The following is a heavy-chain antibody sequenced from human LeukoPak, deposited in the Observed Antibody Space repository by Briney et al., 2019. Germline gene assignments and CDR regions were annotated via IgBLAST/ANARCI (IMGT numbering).Heavy chain of an antibody. V-gene: IGHV3-53*01. D-gene: IGHD3-9*01. CDR3: ARGAYYDILTGYSQTPDAFDI. J-gene: IGHJ3*02. CDR1: GFTFDDYG. Sequence: GGSLRLSCAASGFTFDDYGMSWVRQAPGKGLEWVSVIYSGGSTYYADSVKGRFTISRDNSKNTLYLQMNSLRAEDTAVYYCARGAYYDILTGYSQTPDAFDIWGQGTMVTVSS. CDR2: IYSGGST.